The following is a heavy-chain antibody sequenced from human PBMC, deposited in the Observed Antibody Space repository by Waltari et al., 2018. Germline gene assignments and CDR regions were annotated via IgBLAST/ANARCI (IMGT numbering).Heavy chain of an antibody. CDR1: GISFSASV. CDR2: NAHGGDRQ. Sequence: QVQLVESGGGVVQPGKSLRLSCRVSGISFSASVMHWIRQAPGKGLEWLASNAHGGDRQFYTASVKGRFTIARDTSTKMLFLQMNNLRRNDTGVYFCAGTMTAFMDSWGQGTLVTVAS. V-gene: IGHV3-30*03. J-gene: IGHJ4*02. CDR3: AGTMTAFMDS. D-gene: IGHD2-21*02.